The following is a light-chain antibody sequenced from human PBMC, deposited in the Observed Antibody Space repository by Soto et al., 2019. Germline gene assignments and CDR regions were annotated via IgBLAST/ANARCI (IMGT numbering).Light chain of an antibody. CDR2: GAS. Sequence: EIVLTQSPGTLSLSPGERATLSCRASQSVSSSYLAWYQQKPGQAPRPLIYGASSRATGIPDRFSGSGSGTDLTLTISRLEPEDFAVYYCQQYGSSPQTFGQGTKVDIK. CDR3: QQYGSSPQT. CDR1: QSVSSSY. V-gene: IGKV3-20*01. J-gene: IGKJ1*01.